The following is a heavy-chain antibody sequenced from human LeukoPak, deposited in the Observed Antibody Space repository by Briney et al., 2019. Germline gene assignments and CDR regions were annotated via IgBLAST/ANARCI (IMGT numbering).Heavy chain of an antibody. V-gene: IGHV3-30-3*01. CDR3: ARDASPWVPGWFDP. CDR1: GFTFSSYA. J-gene: IGHJ5*02. CDR2: ISYDGSNK. D-gene: IGHD3-10*01. Sequence: PGGSLRLPCAASGFTFSSYAMHWVRQAPGKGLEWVAVISYDGSNKYYADSVKGRFTISRDNAKNSLYLQMNSLRAEDTAVYYCARDASPWVPGWFDPWGQGTLVTVSS.